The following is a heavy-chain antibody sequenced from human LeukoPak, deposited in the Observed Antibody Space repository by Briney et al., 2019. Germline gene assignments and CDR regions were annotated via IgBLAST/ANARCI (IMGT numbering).Heavy chain of an antibody. CDR1: GGTISSGGYY. D-gene: IGHD2-15*01. V-gene: IGHV4-30-2*01. Sequence: SSETLSLTCTVSGGTISSGGYYWSWIRQPPGKGLEWIGYIYHSGSTNYNPSLKSRVTISVDTSKNQFSLKLSSVTAADTAVYYCAASALRYCSGGSCYSAPLDYWGQGNLVTVSS. CDR3: AASALRYCSGGSCYSAPLDY. CDR2: IYHSGST. J-gene: IGHJ4*02.